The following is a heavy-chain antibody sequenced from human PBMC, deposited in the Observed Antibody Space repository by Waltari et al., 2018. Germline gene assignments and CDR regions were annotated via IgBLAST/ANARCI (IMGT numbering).Heavy chain of an antibody. CDR1: GGTFSSYA. Sequence: QVQLVQSGAEVKKPGSSVKVSCKASGGTFSSYAISRVRRAPGQGLEWMGRIIPILGIANYAQKFQGRVTITADKSTSTAYMELSSLRSEDTAVYYCARRVAAAGSVWFDPWGQGTLVTVSS. V-gene: IGHV1-69*09. CDR3: ARRVAAAGSVWFDP. CDR2: IIPILGIA. J-gene: IGHJ5*02. D-gene: IGHD6-13*01.